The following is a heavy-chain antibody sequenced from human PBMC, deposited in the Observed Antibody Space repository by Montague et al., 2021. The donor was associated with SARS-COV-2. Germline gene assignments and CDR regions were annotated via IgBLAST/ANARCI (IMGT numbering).Heavy chain of an antibody. CDR1: SDSLSNYY. CDR2: MYETGNM. J-gene: IGHJ4*02. Sequence: SEILSLTCTVSSDSLSNYYWSWIRQSPDKGLEWIGYMYETGNMIYNPSLRSRVSISADTSKSQFSLRLTSVTAADSARYYCARNMAYWGQGVLVTV. CDR3: ARNMAY. D-gene: IGHD2/OR15-2a*01. V-gene: IGHV4-4*09.